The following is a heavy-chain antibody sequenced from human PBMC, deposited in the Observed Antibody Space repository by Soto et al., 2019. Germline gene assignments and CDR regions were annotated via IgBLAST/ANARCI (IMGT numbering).Heavy chain of an antibody. D-gene: IGHD3-10*01. CDR3: TTDGGIMVRPLFDF. V-gene: IGHV3-15*01. CDR2: VKSSVDGGTT. CDR1: GFIFKNGW. Sequence: PVGSLRLSGGASGFIFKNGWMSWVRQAPGKGLEWVARVKSSVDGGTTDYAAPVQGRFSITRDDSRDTLYLQMNSLKTEDTAVYYCTTDGGIMVRPLFDFWGQGTLVTVSS. J-gene: IGHJ4*02.